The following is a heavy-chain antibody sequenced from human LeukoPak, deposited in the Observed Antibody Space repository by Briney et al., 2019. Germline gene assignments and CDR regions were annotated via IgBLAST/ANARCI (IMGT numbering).Heavy chain of an antibody. D-gene: IGHD3/OR15-3a*01. CDR3: ARLVSGYDFFDY. Sequence: SETLSLTCTVSGGAISGYYWSWIRQPAGKGLEWLGRVYSSGSTKYNPPLESRVTMSVDTSKNQFSLKLNFVTAADTAVYYCARLVSGYDFFDYWGQGTLVTVSS. CDR2: VYSSGST. V-gene: IGHV4-4*07. CDR1: GGAISGYY. J-gene: IGHJ4*02.